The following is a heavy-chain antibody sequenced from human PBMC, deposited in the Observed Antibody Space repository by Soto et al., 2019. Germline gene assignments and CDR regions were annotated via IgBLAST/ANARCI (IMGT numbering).Heavy chain of an antibody. D-gene: IGHD3-10*01. CDR3: ATPYSSLSGSQIYYYYYMDV. J-gene: IGHJ6*03. Sequence: GGSLRLSCAASGFTFSSYAMSWVRQAPGKGLEWVSAISGSGGSTYYADSVKGRFTISRDNSKNTLYLQMNSLRAEDTAVYYCATPYSSLSGSQIYYYYYMDVWGKGTTVTVSS. V-gene: IGHV3-23*01. CDR1: GFTFSSYA. CDR2: ISGSGGST.